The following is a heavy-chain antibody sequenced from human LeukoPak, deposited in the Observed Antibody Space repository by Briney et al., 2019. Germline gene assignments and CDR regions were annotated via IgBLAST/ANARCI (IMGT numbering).Heavy chain of an antibody. Sequence: KTGGSLRLXCAASGFTFSSYSMNWVRQAPGKGLEWVSSISSSSSYIYYADSVKGRFTISRDNAKNSLYLQMNSLRAEDTAVYYCARAVHTDFDYWGQGTLVTVSS. V-gene: IGHV3-21*01. J-gene: IGHJ4*02. CDR1: GFTFSSYS. CDR3: ARAVHTDFDY. D-gene: IGHD2-21*01. CDR2: ISSSSSYI.